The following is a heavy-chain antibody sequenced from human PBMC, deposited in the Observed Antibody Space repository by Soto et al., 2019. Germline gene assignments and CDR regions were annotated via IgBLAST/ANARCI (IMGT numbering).Heavy chain of an antibody. D-gene: IGHD3-22*01. CDR2: IYHRGNT. J-gene: IGHJ4*02. CDR3: ARDKYYGSTGTFDF. CDR1: GGSITSYF. Sequence: SETLSLTCTVSGGSITSYFWTWIRQPPGKGLEWIGYIYHRGNTNYNPSLKSRVTFSVDTSKNQFSLKLRSVTAADTAVYYCARDKYYGSTGTFDFWGQGTLVTVSS. V-gene: IGHV4-59*01.